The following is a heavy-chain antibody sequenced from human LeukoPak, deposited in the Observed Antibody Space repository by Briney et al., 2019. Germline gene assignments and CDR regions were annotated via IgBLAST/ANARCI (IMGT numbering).Heavy chain of an antibody. Sequence: PGGSLRLSCAASGFTFSSYAMYWVRQAPGKGLEWVSAISGTSGSTDYADSVEGRFTISRDNSRNTLYLQMNSLRAGDTALYYCARDGYGDGLFDYWGQGTLVTVSS. CDR3: ARDGYGDGLFDY. CDR2: ISGTSGST. V-gene: IGHV3-23*01. CDR1: GFTFSSYA. D-gene: IGHD4-17*01. J-gene: IGHJ4*02.